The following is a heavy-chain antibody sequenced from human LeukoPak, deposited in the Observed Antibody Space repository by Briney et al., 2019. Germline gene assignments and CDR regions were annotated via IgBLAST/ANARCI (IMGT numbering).Heavy chain of an antibody. CDR1: GFTFSDYY. CDR3: ARAGVRTYFDS. D-gene: IGHD2-8*01. Sequence: SGGSLRLSCAVFGFTFSDYYMDWVRQAPGKGLEWVGRSRGKANSYTTEYAASVKGRFTISRDESKNSLYLQMNSLKTEDTALYYCARAGVRTYFDSWGQGTLVTVSS. V-gene: IGHV3-72*01. CDR2: SRGKANSYTT. J-gene: IGHJ4*02.